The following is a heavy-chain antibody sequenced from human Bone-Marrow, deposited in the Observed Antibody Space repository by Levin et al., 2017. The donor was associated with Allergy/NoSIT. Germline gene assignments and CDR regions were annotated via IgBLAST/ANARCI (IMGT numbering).Heavy chain of an antibody. CDR1: GGSFSASF. J-gene: IGHJ1*01. Sequence: SQTLSLTCTVNGGSFSASFWTWIRQPPGTGLEWIGDIDHGGSTHYNPSLKSRVTISIDTSKNEFSLRLNSVTAPDTGVYYCARGRRFCTGASCFAKYFQLWGQGTLVTVSS. CDR3: ARGRRFCTGASCFAKYFQL. D-gene: IGHD2-8*02. V-gene: IGHV4-34*01. CDR2: IDHGGST.